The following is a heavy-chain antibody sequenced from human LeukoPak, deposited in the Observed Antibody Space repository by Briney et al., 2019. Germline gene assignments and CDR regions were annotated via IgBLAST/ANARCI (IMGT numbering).Heavy chain of an antibody. Sequence: QPGGSLRLSCAASGFTFSTYAMSWVRQAPGKGLEWVSGISGSGGSTYFADSVKGRFTISRDNSKNTLYLQMNSLRAEDTAIHYCAKMTSASGNYPYFDCWGQGTLVTVSS. CDR1: GFTFSTYA. J-gene: IGHJ4*02. CDR2: ISGSGGST. V-gene: IGHV3-23*01. CDR3: AKMTSASGNYPYFDC. D-gene: IGHD3-10*01.